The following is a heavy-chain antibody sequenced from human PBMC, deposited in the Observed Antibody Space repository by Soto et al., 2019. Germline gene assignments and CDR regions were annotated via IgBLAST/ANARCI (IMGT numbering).Heavy chain of an antibody. D-gene: IGHD5-18*01. CDR3: ARRGTAMAIDY. Sequence: QVQLVESGGGVVQPGRSLRLSCAASGFTFSSYAMHWVRQAPGKGLEWVAVISYDGSNKYYADSVKGRFTISRDNSKNTLYLQMNSLRAEDTAVYYCARRGTAMAIDYWGQGTLVTVSS. CDR1: GFTFSSYA. V-gene: IGHV3-30-3*01. J-gene: IGHJ4*02. CDR2: ISYDGSNK.